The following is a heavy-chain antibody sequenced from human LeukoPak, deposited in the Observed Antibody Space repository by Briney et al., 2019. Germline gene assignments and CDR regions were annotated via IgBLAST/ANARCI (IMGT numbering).Heavy chain of an antibody. V-gene: IGHV3-30-3*01. CDR3: ARSPGVPAPGDGMDV. CDR1: GFTFSSYA. Sequence: PGGSLRLSCAASGFTFSSYAMHWVRQAPGKGLEWVAVISYDGSNKYYADSVKGRFTISRDNSKNTLYLQMNSLRAEDTAVYYCARSPGVPAPGDGMDVWGQGTTVTVSS. J-gene: IGHJ6*02. CDR2: ISYDGSNK. D-gene: IGHD2-2*01.